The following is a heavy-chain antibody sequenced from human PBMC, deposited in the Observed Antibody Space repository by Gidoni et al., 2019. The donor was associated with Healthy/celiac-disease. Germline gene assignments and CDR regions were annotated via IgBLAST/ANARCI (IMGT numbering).Heavy chain of an antibody. Sequence: QVQLQESGPGLVKPSETLSLTCTVAGGSISSYYWSWTRQPPGKGLEWIGYIDYSGSTNYNPSLKSRVTISVDTSKNQFSLKLSSVTAADTAVYYCARVRTVAGDAFDIWGQGTMVTVSS. CDR3: ARVRTVAGDAFDI. V-gene: IGHV4-59*08. CDR2: IDYSGST. CDR1: GGSISSYY. D-gene: IGHD6-19*01. J-gene: IGHJ3*02.